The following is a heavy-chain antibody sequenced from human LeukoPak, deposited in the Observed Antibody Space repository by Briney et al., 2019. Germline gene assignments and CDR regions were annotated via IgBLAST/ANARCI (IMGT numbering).Heavy chain of an antibody. J-gene: IGHJ4*02. D-gene: IGHD2-15*01. CDR1: GFTFSSYA. Sequence: GSLRLSCAASGFTFSSYAMSWVRQAPGKGLEWVSAISGSGGSTYYADSVKGRFTISRDNSKNTLYLQMNSLRAEDTAVYYCAKDRLPHCSGGSCYPYFDYWGQGTLVTVSS. CDR2: ISGSGGST. CDR3: AKDRLPHCSGGSCYPYFDY. V-gene: IGHV3-23*01.